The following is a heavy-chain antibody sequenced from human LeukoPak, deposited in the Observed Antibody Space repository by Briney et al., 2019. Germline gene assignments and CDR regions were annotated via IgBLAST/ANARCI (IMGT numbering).Heavy chain of an antibody. CDR1: GYTFTSYY. CDR2: INPSGGST. CDR3: AREGTYYDFWSGYRDYYYYGMDV. D-gene: IGHD3-3*01. Sequence: ASVKVSCKASGYTFTSYYMHWGRQAPGQGLEWMGIINPSGGSTSYAQKFQGRVTMTRDTSTSTVYMELSSLRSEDTAVYYCAREGTYYDFWSGYRDYYYYGMDVWGQGTTVTVSS. V-gene: IGHV1-46*01. J-gene: IGHJ6*02.